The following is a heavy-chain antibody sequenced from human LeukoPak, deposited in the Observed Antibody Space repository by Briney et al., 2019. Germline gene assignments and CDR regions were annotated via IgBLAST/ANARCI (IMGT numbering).Heavy chain of an antibody. J-gene: IGHJ4*02. Sequence: SGPTLAKPTQTLTLTCTFSGFSLSTSGVGVGWIRQPPGKALEWLALIYWDDDKRYSPSLKSRLTITKDTSKNQVVLTMTNMDPVDTATYYCAHSSYGILTGRYYFDYWGQGTLVTVSS. D-gene: IGHD3-9*01. CDR2: IYWDDDK. CDR1: GFSLSTSGVG. V-gene: IGHV2-5*02. CDR3: AHSSYGILTGRYYFDY.